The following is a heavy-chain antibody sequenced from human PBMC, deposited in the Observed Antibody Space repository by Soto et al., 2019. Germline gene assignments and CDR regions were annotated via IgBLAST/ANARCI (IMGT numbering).Heavy chain of an antibody. J-gene: IGHJ5*02. CDR2: IYYSGSA. V-gene: IGHV4-59*01. CDR3: ARAGNTYATGWFDP. D-gene: IGHD5-18*01. CDR1: GVSLNRYY. Sequence: SETLSLTCTVSGVSLNRYYWSWIRQPPGRGLEWIGNIYYSGSANYNSSLKSRVSISVDTSKSQFSLNLRSVTAADTAVYFCARAGNTYATGWFDPWGQGTLVTAPQ.